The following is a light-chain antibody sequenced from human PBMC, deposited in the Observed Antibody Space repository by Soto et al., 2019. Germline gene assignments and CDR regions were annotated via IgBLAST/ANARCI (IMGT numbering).Light chain of an antibody. J-gene: IGKJ2*01. CDR3: QQYGSSPPYT. V-gene: IGKV3-20*01. CDR2: GAY. Sequence: EIVLTQSPGTLSLSPGERATLSCRASHSVTSRYLAWYQQKPGQAPRLLIYGAYSRATGIPDRFSGSGSGTVFTLTISRLEPEDFAVYYCQQYGSSPPYTFGQGTKLEIK. CDR1: HSVTSRY.